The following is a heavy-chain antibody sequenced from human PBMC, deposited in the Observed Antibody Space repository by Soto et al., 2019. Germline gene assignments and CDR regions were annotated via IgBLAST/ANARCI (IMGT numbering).Heavy chain of an antibody. V-gene: IGHV4-38-2*02. J-gene: IGHJ6*02. CDR3: ARDWVIDYYDNCGYYYYYYGLEV. D-gene: IGHD3-22*01. CDR1: GYSISSGYY. Sequence: SQTLSLTCTVSGYSISSGYYWGWIRQPPGKGLEWIGSIYHSGSTYYNPSLKSRVTISVDTSKNQFSLKLSSVTAADTAGDYGARDWVIDYYDNCGYYYYYYGLEVWGQGTTVTVSS. CDR2: IYHSGST.